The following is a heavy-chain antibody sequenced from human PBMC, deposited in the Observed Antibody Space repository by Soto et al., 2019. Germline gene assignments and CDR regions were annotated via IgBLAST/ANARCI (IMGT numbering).Heavy chain of an antibody. CDR3: AREYYYDSSGYYGYYYGMDV. CDR1: GFTFSSYS. V-gene: IGHV3-21*01. J-gene: IGHJ6*02. Sequence: EVQLVESGGGLVKPGGSLRLSCAASGFTFSSYSMNWVRQAPGKGLEWVSSISSSSSYIYYADSVKGRFTISRDNAKHSLYLQMNSLRAEDTAEYYCAREYYYDSSGYYGYYYGMDVWGQGTTVTVS. CDR2: ISSSSSYI. D-gene: IGHD3-22*01.